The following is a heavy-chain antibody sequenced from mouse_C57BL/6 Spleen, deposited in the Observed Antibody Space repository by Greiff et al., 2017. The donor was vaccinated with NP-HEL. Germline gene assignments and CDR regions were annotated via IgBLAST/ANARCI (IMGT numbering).Heavy chain of an antibody. V-gene: IGHV1-64*01. Sequence: QVQLQQSGAELVKPGASVKLSCKASGYTFTSYWMHWVKQRPGQGLEWIGMIHPNSGSTNYNEKFKSKATLTVDKSSSTAYMQLSRLTSEDSAVYYCEREGFTGLGGFAYWGQGTLVTVSA. D-gene: IGHD1-1*01. CDR3: EREGFTGLGGFAY. CDR1: GYTFTSYW. CDR2: IHPNSGST. J-gene: IGHJ3*01.